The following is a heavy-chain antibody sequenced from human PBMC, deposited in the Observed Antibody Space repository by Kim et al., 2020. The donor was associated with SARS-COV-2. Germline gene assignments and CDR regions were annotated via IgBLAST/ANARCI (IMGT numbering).Heavy chain of an antibody. Sequence: GGSLRLSCAASGFTVSSYWMNWVRQAPGKGLDWVSCISRNGGTIYYADSVKGRFTISRDNAKNTLYLQMNSLGAEDTGVYFCTREDVGARGNPVDVCGQG. CDR3: TREDVGARGNPVDV. CDR2: ISRNGGTI. V-gene: IGHV3-21*01. CDR1: GFTVSSYW. J-gene: IGHJ6*02. D-gene: IGHD3-10*01.